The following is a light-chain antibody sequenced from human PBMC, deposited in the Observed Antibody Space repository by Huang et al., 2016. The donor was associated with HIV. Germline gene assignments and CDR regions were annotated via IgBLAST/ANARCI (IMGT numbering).Light chain of an antibody. Sequence: ERVMTQSPDILSVSPGETATLSCRASQDVSSNLAWYRQKPGQAPSLLIYGASTRVRGFPARVNGSGSGIAFTLTISSVQSEDFAVYYCQQYNNWPRTFGQGTKLEIK. CDR2: GAS. V-gene: IGKV3-15*01. CDR1: QDVSSN. CDR3: QQYNNWPRT. J-gene: IGKJ2*01.